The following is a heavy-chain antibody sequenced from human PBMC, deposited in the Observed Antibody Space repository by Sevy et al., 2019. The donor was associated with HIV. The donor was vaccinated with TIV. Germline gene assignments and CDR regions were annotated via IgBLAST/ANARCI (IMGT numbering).Heavy chain of an antibody. Sequence: SETLSLTCTVSGGSISSSSYYGGWIRQSPGKGLEWIGSIYDSGSTYYNPSLKSRVTISVDPSKNQFSLKLSSVTATDTAVYYCARKLIAVAGPNWFDPWGQGTLVTVSS. CDR2: IYDSGST. J-gene: IGHJ5*02. CDR1: GGSISSSSYY. V-gene: IGHV4-39*01. D-gene: IGHD6-19*01. CDR3: ARKLIAVAGPNWFDP.